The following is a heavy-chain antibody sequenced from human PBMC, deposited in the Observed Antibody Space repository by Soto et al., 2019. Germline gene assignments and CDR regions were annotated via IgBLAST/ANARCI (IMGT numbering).Heavy chain of an antibody. CDR3: ARAYSSARYYFDY. J-gene: IGHJ4*02. CDR1: GFTFSDYA. Sequence: GGSLRLSCAASGFTFSDYAMHWVRQAPGKGLECVSVISSNGGSTYYADSVQGRFTISRDNSKKTLYLQMGSLRAEDMAMYYCARAYSSARYYFDYWGQGTQVTVSS. V-gene: IGHV3-64*02. CDR2: ISSNGGST. D-gene: IGHD3-22*01.